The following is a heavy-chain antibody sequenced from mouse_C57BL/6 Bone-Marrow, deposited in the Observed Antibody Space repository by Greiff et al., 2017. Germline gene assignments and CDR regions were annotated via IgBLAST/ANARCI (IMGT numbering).Heavy chain of an antibody. V-gene: IGHV1-9*01. J-gene: IGHJ2*01. CDR2: ILPGSGST. D-gene: IGHD1-1*01. CDR3: ARQFITTVVAFDY. CDR1: GYTFTGYW. Sequence: VQLQQSGAELMKPGASVKLSCKATGYTFTGYWIEWVKQRPGHGLEWIGEILPGSGSTNYTEKFKGKATFTANTSSNTAYMQLSSLTTEDSAIYYCARQFITTVVAFDYWDQGTTLTVSS.